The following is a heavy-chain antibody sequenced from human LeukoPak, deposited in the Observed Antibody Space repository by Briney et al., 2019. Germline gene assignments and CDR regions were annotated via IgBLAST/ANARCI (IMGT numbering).Heavy chain of an antibody. CDR2: IIPIFGTA. CDR3: ARGTSSTSERGNWFDP. Sequence: SVKVSCKTSVGTFSSYAISWVRLAPGQGLEWMGGIIPIFGTANYAQKFQGRVTITTDESTSTAYMELNSLRSEDTAVYYCARGTSSTSERGNWFDPWGQGTLVIVSS. D-gene: IGHD2-2*01. V-gene: IGHV1-69*05. CDR1: VGTFSSYA. J-gene: IGHJ5*02.